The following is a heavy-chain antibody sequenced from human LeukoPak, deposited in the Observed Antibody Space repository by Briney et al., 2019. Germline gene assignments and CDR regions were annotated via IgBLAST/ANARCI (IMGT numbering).Heavy chain of an antibody. D-gene: IGHD3-3*01. J-gene: IGHJ5*02. CDR1: GGSISSYY. CDR2: IYTSGST. CDR3: ARDFLGVVRRFAWFDP. Sequence: PSETLSLTCTVSGGSISSYYWSWIRQPAGKGLEWIGRIYTSGSTNYNPSLKSRVTMSVDTSKNRFSLKLSSVTAADTAVYYCARDFLGVVRRFAWFDPWGQGTLVTVSS. V-gene: IGHV4-4*07.